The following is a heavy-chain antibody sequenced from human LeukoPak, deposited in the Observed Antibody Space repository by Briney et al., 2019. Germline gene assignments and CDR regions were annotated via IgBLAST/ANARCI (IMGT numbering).Heavy chain of an antibody. Sequence: GGSLRLSCAASGFTFSGSAMHWVRQASGKGLEWVGRIRSKANSYATAYAASVKGRFTISRDDSKNTAYLQMNSLKTEDTAVYYCTSLDYYDSSGYHSRWGQGILVTVSS. J-gene: IGHJ4*02. D-gene: IGHD3-22*01. CDR1: GFTFSGSA. CDR2: IRSKANSYAT. CDR3: TSLDYYDSSGYHSR. V-gene: IGHV3-73*01.